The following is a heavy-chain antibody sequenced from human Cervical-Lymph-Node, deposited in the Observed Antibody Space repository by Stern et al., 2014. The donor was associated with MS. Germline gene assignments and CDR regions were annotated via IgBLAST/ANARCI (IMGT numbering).Heavy chain of an antibody. V-gene: IGHV3-30*18. D-gene: IGHD3-16*01. J-gene: IGHJ4*02. CDR1: GFTFSSFA. CDR3: MKGTFSGSFFGDS. Sequence: QVQLVESGGGVVQPGRSLRLSCVGSGFTFSSFAMHWVRQTPGKGLEWVAGIAFDGSSQYYADSVEGRFTISRDNPKSTLYLLMDSLRPDDTSLYYCMKGTFSGSFFGDSWGQGTLVTVSS. CDR2: IAFDGSSQ.